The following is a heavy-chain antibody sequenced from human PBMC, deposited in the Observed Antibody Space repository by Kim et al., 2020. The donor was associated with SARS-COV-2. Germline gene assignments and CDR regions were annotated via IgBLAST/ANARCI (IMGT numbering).Heavy chain of an antibody. CDR3: ARDLSEYGDYDAFDI. Sequence: ASVKVSYKASGYTFSSYVMHWVRQAPGQRLEWMGWINAGNDNIKYSQKFQGRVTITRDTSASTAYMELSSLRSEDTAVYYCARDLSEYGDYDAFDIWGQGTMVIVSS. CDR1: GYTFSSYV. V-gene: IGHV1-3*01. D-gene: IGHD4-17*01. J-gene: IGHJ3*02. CDR2: INAGNDNI.